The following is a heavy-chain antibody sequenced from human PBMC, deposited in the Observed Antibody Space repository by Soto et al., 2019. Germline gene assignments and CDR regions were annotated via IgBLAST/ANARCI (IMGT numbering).Heavy chain of an antibody. CDR3: ARGFSGYEPPPHY. D-gene: IGHD5-12*01. J-gene: IGHJ4*02. V-gene: IGHV3-48*03. Sequence: GGSLRLSCAASGFTFSSYEMNWVRQAPGKGLEWVSYISSSGSTIYYADSVKGRFTISRDNAKNSLYLQMNSLRAEDTAVYYCARGFSGYEPPPHYWGQGTLVTVS. CDR1: GFTFSSYE. CDR2: ISSSGSTI.